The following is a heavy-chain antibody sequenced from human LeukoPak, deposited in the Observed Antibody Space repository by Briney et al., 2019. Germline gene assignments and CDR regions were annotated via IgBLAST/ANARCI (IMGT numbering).Heavy chain of an antibody. CDR1: GFTFSSYS. CDR2: ISNSGSTT. V-gene: IGHV3-48*01. CDR3: ARGGTAVARGEY. J-gene: IGHJ4*02. D-gene: IGHD6-19*01. Sequence: GGSLRLSCAASGFTFSSYSMNWVRQAPGKGREWGSYISNSGSTTYYAESVKGRFTISRDNAKNSLYLQMNRLRVEGTAVYYCARGGTAVARGEYWGQGTLVTVSS.